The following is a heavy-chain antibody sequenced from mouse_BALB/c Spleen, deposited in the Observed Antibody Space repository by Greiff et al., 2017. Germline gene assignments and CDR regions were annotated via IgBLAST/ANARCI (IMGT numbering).Heavy chain of an antibody. D-gene: IGHD2-1*01. CDR1: GFTFSSFG. J-gene: IGHJ1*01. V-gene: IGHV5-17*02. CDR2: ISSGSSTI. CDR3: AREGYGNWYFDV. Sequence: EVQGVESGGGLVQPGGSRKLSCAASGFTFSSFGMHWVRQAPEKGLEWVAYISSGSSTIYYADTVKGRFTISRDNPKNTLFLQMTSLRSEDTAMYYCAREGYGNWYFDVWGAGTTVTVSS.